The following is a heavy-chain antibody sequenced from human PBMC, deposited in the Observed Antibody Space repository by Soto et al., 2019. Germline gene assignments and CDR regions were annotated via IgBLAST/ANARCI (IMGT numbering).Heavy chain of an antibody. D-gene: IGHD5-18*01. CDR3: ARGGIQLHYFDY. Sequence: SETLSLTCTVSGGSISSGGYYWSWIRQHPGKGLGWIGYIYYSGSTYYNPSLKSRVTISVDTSKNQFSLKLSSVTAADTAVYYCARGGIQLHYFDYWGQGTLVTVSS. V-gene: IGHV4-31*03. J-gene: IGHJ4*02. CDR2: IYYSGST. CDR1: GGSISSGGYY.